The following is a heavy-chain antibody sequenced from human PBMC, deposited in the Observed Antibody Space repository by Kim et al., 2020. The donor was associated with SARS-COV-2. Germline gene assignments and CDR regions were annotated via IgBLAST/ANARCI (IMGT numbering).Heavy chain of an antibody. CDR3: TTFEVTTTCYCDY. J-gene: IGHJ4*02. D-gene: IGHD5-12*01. Sequence: DDAAPVNVRFTISRDDSQNTVYRQMNSLKTEDTAVYYCTTFEVTTTCYCDYWGQGTLVTVSS. V-gene: IGHV3-15*01.